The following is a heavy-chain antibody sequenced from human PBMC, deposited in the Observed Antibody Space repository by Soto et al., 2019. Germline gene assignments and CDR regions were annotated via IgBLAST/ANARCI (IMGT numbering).Heavy chain of an antibody. D-gene: IGHD6-13*01. CDR1: GFTFSSYA. V-gene: IGHV3-30-3*01. CDR2: ISYDGSNK. CDR3: ARDLIMDGSSWYSTHYYYYYGMDV. J-gene: IGHJ6*02. Sequence: GGSLRLSCAASGFTFSSYAMHWVRQAPGKGLEWVAVISYDGSNKYYADSVKGRFTISRDNSKNTLYLQMNSLRAEDTAVYYCARDLIMDGSSWYSTHYYYYYGMDVWGQGTTVTVLL.